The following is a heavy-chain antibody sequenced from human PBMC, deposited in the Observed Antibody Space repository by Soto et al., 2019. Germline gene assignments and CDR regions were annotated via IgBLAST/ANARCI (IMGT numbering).Heavy chain of an antibody. D-gene: IGHD6-13*01. Sequence: QVQLQESGPRLVTPSDTLSLTCTVSGGSIGTYYWCWLRQPPGKGLEWIGYVFYSGSDKYNPSLKSRVTMPVDTSKNQFSLTLTSINTADTAVYYCARASNWFLRHFYYWGPGILVTGSS. J-gene: IGHJ4*02. CDR1: GGSIGTYY. V-gene: IGHV4-59*07. CDR2: VFYSGSD. CDR3: ARASNWFLRHFYY.